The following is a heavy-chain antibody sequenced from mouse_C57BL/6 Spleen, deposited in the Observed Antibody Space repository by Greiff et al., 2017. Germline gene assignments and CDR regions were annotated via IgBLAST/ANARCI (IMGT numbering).Heavy chain of an antibody. CDR1: GFTFSDYG. J-gene: IGHJ3*01. CDR3: ARIDDGYYGAY. CDR2: ISSGSSTI. Sequence: EVHLVESGGGLVKPGGSLKLSCAASGFTFSDYGMHWVRQAPEKGLEWVAYISSGSSTIYYADTVKGRFTISRDNAKNTLFLQMTRLRSEDSAMYYCARIDDGYYGAYWGQGTLVTVSA. D-gene: IGHD2-3*01. V-gene: IGHV5-17*01.